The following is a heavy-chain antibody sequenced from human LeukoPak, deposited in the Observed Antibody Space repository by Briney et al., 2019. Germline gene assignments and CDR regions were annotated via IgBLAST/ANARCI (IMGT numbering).Heavy chain of an antibody. V-gene: IGHV1-3*01. D-gene: IGHD3-10*01. CDR1: GYTFTSYA. Sequence: ASVTVSCKASGYTFTSYAMHWVRQAPGQRLEWMGWINAGNGNTKYSQKFQGRVTITRDTSASTAYMELSSLRSEDTAVYYCSRSLLWFGEFDYWGQGTLVTVSS. J-gene: IGHJ4*02. CDR3: SRSLLWFGEFDY. CDR2: INAGNGNT.